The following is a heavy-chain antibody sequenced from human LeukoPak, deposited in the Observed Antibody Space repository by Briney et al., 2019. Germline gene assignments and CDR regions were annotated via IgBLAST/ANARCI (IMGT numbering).Heavy chain of an antibody. V-gene: IGHV4-31*03. CDR3: TKGCCGGAFDI. CDR2: IYYSGST. D-gene: IGHD2-21*01. CDR1: GGSISSGGYY. Sequence: SETLSLTCTVSGGSISSGGYYWPWIRQHPGKGLELIGYIYYSGSTYYNPSLKSRITISVDTSKNQFSLKLSSVTAADTAMYFCTKGCCGGAFDIWGQGTMVTVSS. J-gene: IGHJ3*02.